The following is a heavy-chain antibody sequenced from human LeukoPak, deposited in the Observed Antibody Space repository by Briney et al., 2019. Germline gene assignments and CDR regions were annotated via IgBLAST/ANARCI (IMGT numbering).Heavy chain of an antibody. CDR2: IYYSGST. J-gene: IGHJ4*02. CDR1: GGSISSGGYY. CDR3: ARLTAETLYSSGWSSIDY. V-gene: IGHV4-31*03. D-gene: IGHD6-19*01. Sequence: PSETLSLTCTVSGGSISSGGYYWSWIRQHPGKGLEWIGYIYYSGSTYYNPSLKSRVTISVDTSKNQFSLKLSSVTAADTAVYYCARLTAETLYSSGWSSIDYWGQGTLVTVSS.